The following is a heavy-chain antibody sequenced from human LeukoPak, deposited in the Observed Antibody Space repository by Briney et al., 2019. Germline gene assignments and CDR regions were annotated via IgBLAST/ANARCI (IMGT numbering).Heavy chain of an antibody. D-gene: IGHD3-9*01. CDR3: AARFYDILTGNYYYGMDV. J-gene: IGHJ6*04. CDR1: GGTFSSYA. Sequence: SVKVSCKASGGTFSSYAISWVRQAPGQGLEWMGGIIPIFGTANYAQKFQGRVAITADKSTSTAYMELSSLRSEDTAVYYCAARFYDILTGNYYYGMDVWGKGTTVTVSS. V-gene: IGHV1-69*06. CDR2: IIPIFGTA.